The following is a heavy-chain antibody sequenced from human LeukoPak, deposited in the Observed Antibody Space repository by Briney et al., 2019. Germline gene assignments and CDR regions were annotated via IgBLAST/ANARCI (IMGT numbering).Heavy chain of an antibody. CDR1: GYTFATYA. J-gene: IGHJ4*02. D-gene: IGHD3-22*01. V-gene: IGHV1-3*03. Sequence: ASVNVSCKSSGYTFATYAIHWVRQAPGQRLEWMGWINAGDGNTKYSQEFQGRVTITADTSASTAYMELSSLRSEDMALYYCARVVATGYYYYFDYWGQGTLVTVSS. CDR3: ARVVATGYYYYFDY. CDR2: INAGDGNT.